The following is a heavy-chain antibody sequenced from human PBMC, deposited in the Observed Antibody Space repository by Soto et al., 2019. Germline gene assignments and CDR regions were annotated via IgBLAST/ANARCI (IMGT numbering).Heavy chain of an antibody. V-gene: IGHV3-7*01. CDR1: GFTFSSYW. CDR2: IKQDGSEK. Sequence: GGSLRLSCAASGFTFSSYWMSWVRQAPGKGLEWVANIKQDGSEKYYVDSVKGRFTISRDNAKNSLYLQMNSLRAEDTAVYYCARVITYYDFWSGYRLVHFDYWGQGTLVTVSS. CDR3: ARVITYYDFWSGYRLVHFDY. D-gene: IGHD3-3*01. J-gene: IGHJ4*02.